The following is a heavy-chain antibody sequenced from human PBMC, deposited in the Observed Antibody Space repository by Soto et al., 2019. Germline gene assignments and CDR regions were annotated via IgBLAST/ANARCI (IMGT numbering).Heavy chain of an antibody. CDR1: GYTFTSYA. D-gene: IGHD4-4*01. J-gene: IGHJ6*02. V-gene: IGHV1-3*01. CDR3: ARDILDYSNYDAAPLYYYYYGMDV. Sequence: GASVKVSCKASGYTFTSYAMHWVRQAPGQRLEWMGWINAGNGNTKYSQKFQGRVTITRDTSASTAYMELSSLRSEDTAVYYCARDILDYSNYDAAPLYYYYYGMDVWGQGTTVTVSS. CDR2: INAGNGNT.